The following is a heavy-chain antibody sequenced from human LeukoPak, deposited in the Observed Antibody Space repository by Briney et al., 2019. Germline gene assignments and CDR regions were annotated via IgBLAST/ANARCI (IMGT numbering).Heavy chain of an antibody. J-gene: IGHJ4*02. CDR1: GFIFSDYG. CDR2: IWYDGSNK. V-gene: IGHV3-33*01. CDR3: ARGSNYFDY. Sequence: GRSLRLSCAASGFIFSDYGMHWVRQAPGKGLEWVAVIWYDGSNKYYADSVKGRFTISRDNSKNTLYLQMNSLRAEDTAVYYCARGSNYFDYWGQGTLVTVSS.